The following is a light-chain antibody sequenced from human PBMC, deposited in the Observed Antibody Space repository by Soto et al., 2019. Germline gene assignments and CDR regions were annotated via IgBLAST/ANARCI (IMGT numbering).Light chain of an antibody. CDR3: QQYSTAPWT. Sequence: EIVLTQSPGTLSLSPGERATLSCRASQSVSSTYFAWYQQLPGQAPRLLIYAASRRATGIPDRFSGSGSGTDFTLTISRLEPEDFAVYYCQQYSTAPWTFGQGTKVEIK. CDR2: AAS. V-gene: IGKV3-20*01. CDR1: QSVSSTY. J-gene: IGKJ1*01.